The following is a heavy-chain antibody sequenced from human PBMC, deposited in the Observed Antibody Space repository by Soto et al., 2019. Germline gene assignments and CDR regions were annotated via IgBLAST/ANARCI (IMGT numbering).Heavy chain of an antibody. CDR3: ASYCSSTSCYS. J-gene: IGHJ5*02. CDR2: IYSCGST. D-gene: IGHD2-2*01. Sequence: GGSLRLSCAASGFTVSSNYMSWVRQAPGEGLEWVSVIYSCGSTYYADSVKGRFTISRDNSKNTLYLQMNSLRAEDTAVYYCASYCSSTSCYSWGQGTLVTVS. CDR1: GFTVSSNY. V-gene: IGHV3-66*03.